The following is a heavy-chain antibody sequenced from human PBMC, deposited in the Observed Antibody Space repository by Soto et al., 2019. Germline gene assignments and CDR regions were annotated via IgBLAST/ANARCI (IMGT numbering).Heavy chain of an antibody. CDR2: IYHSGST. V-gene: IGHV4-38-2*02. J-gene: IGHJ4*02. Sequence: SETLSLTCAVSGYSISSGYYWGWIRQPPGKGLEWIGSIYHSGSTYYNPSLKSRVTISVDTSKNQFSLKLSSVTAADTAVYYCARDKGAGYKFDYWGQGTLVTVSS. CDR1: GYSISSGYY. CDR3: ARDKGAGYKFDY. D-gene: IGHD3-9*01.